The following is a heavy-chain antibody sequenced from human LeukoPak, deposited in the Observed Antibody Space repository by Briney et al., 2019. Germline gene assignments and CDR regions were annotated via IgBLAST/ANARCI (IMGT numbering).Heavy chain of an antibody. J-gene: IGHJ4*02. CDR2: IYYSGGT. CDR3: ARRVGIAAAGTEDY. CDR1: GGSISSSSYY. Sequence: PSETLSLTCTVSGGSISSSSYYWGWIRRPPGKGLEWIGSIYYSGGTYYNPSLKSRVTISVNTSKNQFSLKLSSVTAADTAVYYCARRVGIAAAGTEDYWGQGTLVTVSS. D-gene: IGHD6-13*01. V-gene: IGHV4-39*01.